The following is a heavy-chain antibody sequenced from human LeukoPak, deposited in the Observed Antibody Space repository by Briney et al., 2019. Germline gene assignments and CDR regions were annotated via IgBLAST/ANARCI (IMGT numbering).Heavy chain of an antibody. CDR3: ARDRTIDDILTLDY. J-gene: IGHJ4*02. V-gene: IGHV1-69*10. CDR2: IIPIFGIA. Sequence: SVKVSCKASGGTFSSYAISWVRQAPGQGLEWMGGIIPIFGIANYAQKFQGRVTITADKSTSTAYMELSSLRSEDTAVYYCARDRTIDDILTLDYWGQGTLVTVSS. D-gene: IGHD3-9*01. CDR1: GGTFSSYA.